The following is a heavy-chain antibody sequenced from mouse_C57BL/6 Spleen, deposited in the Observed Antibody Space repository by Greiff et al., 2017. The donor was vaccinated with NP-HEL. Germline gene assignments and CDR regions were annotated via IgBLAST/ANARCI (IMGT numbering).Heavy chain of an antibody. D-gene: IGHD2-5*01. CDR1: GYAFSSYW. CDR3: ARARYYSNYYWYFDV. V-gene: IGHV1-80*01. Sequence: VQLQQSGAELVKPGASVKISCKASGYAFSSYWMNWVKQRPGKGLEWIGQIYPGDGDTNYNGKFKGKATLTADKSSSTAYMQLSSLTSEDSAVDFGARARYYSNYYWYFDVWGTGTTVTVSS. J-gene: IGHJ1*03. CDR2: IYPGDGDT.